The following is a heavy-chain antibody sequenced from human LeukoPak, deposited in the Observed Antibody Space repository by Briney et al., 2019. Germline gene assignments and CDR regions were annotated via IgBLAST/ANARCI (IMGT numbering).Heavy chain of an antibody. D-gene: IGHD2-8*01. V-gene: IGHV4-34*01. CDR3: ARGSRLTKPYYYYYYMDV. J-gene: IGHJ6*03. Sequence: SETLSLTCAVYGGSFSGYYWSWIRQPPGKGVEWIGEINHSGSTNYNPSLKSRVTISVDTSKNQFSLKLSSVTAADTAVYYCARGSRLTKPYYYYYYMDVWGKGTTVTVSS. CDR2: INHSGST. CDR1: GGSFSGYY.